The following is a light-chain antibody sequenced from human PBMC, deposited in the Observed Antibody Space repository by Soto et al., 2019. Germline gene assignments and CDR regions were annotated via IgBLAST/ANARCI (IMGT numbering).Light chain of an antibody. Sequence: QSVLTQPRSVSESPGQSVTMSCTGTSSDVGNYNSVSWYQQHPDKAPKLIIYDVRKRPSGVPDRFSGSKSGNTASLTISGLQAEDEADYFCCSYAGSHTYVFGTGTKVTVL. CDR2: DVR. V-gene: IGLV2-11*01. CDR1: SSDVGNYNS. J-gene: IGLJ1*01. CDR3: CSYAGSHTYV.